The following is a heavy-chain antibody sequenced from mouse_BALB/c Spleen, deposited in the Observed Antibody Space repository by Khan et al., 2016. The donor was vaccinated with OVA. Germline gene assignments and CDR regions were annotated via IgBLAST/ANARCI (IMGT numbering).Heavy chain of an antibody. J-gene: IGHJ1*01. CDR3: VRPSYDPRKFDV. V-gene: IGHV14-3*02. D-gene: IGHD2-3*01. CDR1: GFNIKDTY. CDR2: ITPANGNT. Sequence: EVELVESGAELVKPGASVKLSCTASGFNIKDTYIHWVKRRPEQGLEWIGRITPANGNTEYDPKFQGKATMRADSSSNTAYLQLSSLTSGDTAVYYCVRPSYDPRKFDVWGAGTTVTVSS.